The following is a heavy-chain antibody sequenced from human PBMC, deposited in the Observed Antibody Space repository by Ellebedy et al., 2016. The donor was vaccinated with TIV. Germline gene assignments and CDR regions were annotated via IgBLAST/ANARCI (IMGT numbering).Heavy chain of an antibody. CDR3: ARGGGTGTMWVWWFDP. CDR1: GYTFTSYD. D-gene: IGHD1-7*01. J-gene: IGHJ5*02. Sequence: ASVKVSCKASGYTFTSYDINWVRQAPGQGLEWMGWINPNSGGTNYAQKFQGWVTMIRDTSISTAYMELSRLRSDDTAVYYCARGGGTGTMWVWWFDPWGQGTLVTVSS. V-gene: IGHV1-2*04. CDR2: INPNSGGT.